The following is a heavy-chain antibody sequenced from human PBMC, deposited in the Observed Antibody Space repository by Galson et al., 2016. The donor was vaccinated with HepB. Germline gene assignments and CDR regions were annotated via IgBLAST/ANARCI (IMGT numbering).Heavy chain of an antibody. D-gene: IGHD3-10*01. CDR1: GFSLSTLGG. Sequence: PALVKPTQTLTLTCTLSGFSLSTLGGVGWIRQPPGKALEWLALIYWNDGKRYSPSLKSRLTITRDTSKNLVVLTMTDMDPVETATYYCAHFDFGSGSLDYWGQGTLVAVSS. J-gene: IGHJ4*02. CDR2: IYWNDGK. V-gene: IGHV2-5*01. CDR3: AHFDFGSGSLDY.